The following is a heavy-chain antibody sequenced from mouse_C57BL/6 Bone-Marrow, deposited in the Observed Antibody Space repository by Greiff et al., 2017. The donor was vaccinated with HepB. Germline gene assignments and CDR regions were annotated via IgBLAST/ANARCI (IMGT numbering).Heavy chain of an antibody. CDR1: GYSITSDY. J-gene: IGHJ1*03. Sequence: EVQLQQSGPGLAKPSQTLSLTCSVTGYSITSDYWNWIRKFPGNKLEYMGYISYSGSTYYNPSLKSRISITRDTSKNQYYLQLNSVTTEDTATYYCARGYYYGSSYWYFDVWGTGTTVTVSS. V-gene: IGHV3-8*01. D-gene: IGHD1-1*01. CDR2: ISYSGST. CDR3: ARGYYYGSSYWYFDV.